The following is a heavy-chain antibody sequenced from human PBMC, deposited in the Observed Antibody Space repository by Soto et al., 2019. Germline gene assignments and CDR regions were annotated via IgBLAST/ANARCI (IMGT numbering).Heavy chain of an antibody. V-gene: IGHV4-39*01. CDR2: IYYSGNT. Sequence: SETLSLTCTVSGGSISSSSYYWGWIRQPPGKGLEWIGSIYYSGNTYYNPSLKSRVTISVDTSKNQFSLKLSSVTAADTAVYYCASHPQTYYDILTGYYGASYFQHWGQGTLVTVSS. CDR3: ASHPQTYYDILTGYYGASYFQH. CDR1: GGSISSSSYY. J-gene: IGHJ1*01. D-gene: IGHD3-9*01.